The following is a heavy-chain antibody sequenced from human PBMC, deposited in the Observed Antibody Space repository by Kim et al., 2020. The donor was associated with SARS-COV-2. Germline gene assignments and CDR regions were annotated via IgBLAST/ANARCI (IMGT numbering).Heavy chain of an antibody. J-gene: IGHJ6*02. CDR2: ISSSSSYI. V-gene: IGHV3-21*01. CDR1: GFTFSSYS. CDR3: ARDLIAAAGREGMDV. D-gene: IGHD6-13*01. Sequence: GGSLRLSCAASGFTFSSYSMNWVRQAPGKGLEWVSSISSSSSYIYYADSVKGRFTISRDNAKNSLYLQMNSLRAEDTAVYYCARDLIAAAGREGMDVWGQGTTVTVSS.